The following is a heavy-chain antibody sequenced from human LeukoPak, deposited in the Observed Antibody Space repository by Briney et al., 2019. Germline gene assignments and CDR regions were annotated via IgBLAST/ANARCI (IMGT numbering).Heavy chain of an antibody. CDR3: ARRVVRGTDYMDV. J-gene: IGHJ6*03. Sequence: SQTLSLTCAISGDSVSSNNAAWNWLRQSPSRGLEWLGRTYCRSKWYNDYAVSVKSRITINPDTSKNQFSLQLNSVTPEDTAVYYCARRVVRGTDYMDVWGKGTTVTVSS. V-gene: IGHV6-1*01. D-gene: IGHD3-3*01. CDR2: TYCRSKWYN. CDR1: GDSVSSNNAA.